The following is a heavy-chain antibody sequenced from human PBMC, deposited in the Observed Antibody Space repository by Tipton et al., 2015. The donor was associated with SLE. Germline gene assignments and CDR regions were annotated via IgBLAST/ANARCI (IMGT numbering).Heavy chain of an antibody. J-gene: IGHJ4*02. V-gene: IGHV3-53*05. CDR2: IYSGGST. CDR3: ARLPEHQPAGPIDY. CDR1: GFTVSSNY. D-gene: IGHD2-2*01. Sequence: SLRLSCAASGFTVSSNYMSWVRQAPGKGLEWVSVIYSGGSTYYADSVKGRFTISRDNSKNTLYLQMNSLRAEDTAVYYCARLPEHQPAGPIDYWGQGTLVTVSS.